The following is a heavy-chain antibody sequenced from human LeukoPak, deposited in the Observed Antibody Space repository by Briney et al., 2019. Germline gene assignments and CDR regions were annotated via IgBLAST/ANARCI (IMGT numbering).Heavy chain of an antibody. CDR2: IRSDGSTT. CDR3: VRGGRYGSGSYYFDS. Sequence: GGSLRLSCAASGFTFSTYWMHWVRQAPGKGLVWVSRIRSDGSTTDYADSVKGRFAVSRDNAKNTLYLQMNSLRVEDTAVYYCVRGGRYGSGSYYFDSWGQGTLVTVSS. D-gene: IGHD3-10*01. V-gene: IGHV3-74*01. J-gene: IGHJ4*02. CDR1: GFTFSTYW.